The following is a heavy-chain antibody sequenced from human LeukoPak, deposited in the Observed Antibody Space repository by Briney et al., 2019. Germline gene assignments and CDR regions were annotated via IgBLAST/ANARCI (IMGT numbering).Heavy chain of an antibody. V-gene: IGHV3-23*01. CDR1: GFTFSSYA. Sequence: TGGSLRLSCAASGFTFSSYAMSWVRQAPGKGLEWVSAISTTGGSTYYADSVKGRFTISRDNSKNTLSLQMDSLRVEDTAVYYCAKDWTTVVTPKGYYFDSWGQGTLVTVSS. J-gene: IGHJ4*02. D-gene: IGHD4-23*01. CDR3: AKDWTTVVTPKGYYFDS. CDR2: ISTTGGST.